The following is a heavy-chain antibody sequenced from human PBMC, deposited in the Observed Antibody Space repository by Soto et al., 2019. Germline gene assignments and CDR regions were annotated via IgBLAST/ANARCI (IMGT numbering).Heavy chain of an antibody. J-gene: IGHJ3*02. D-gene: IGHD2-2*01. Sequence: ASVKVSCKVSGYTLTELSMHWVRQAPGKGLEWMGGFDPEDGETIYAQKFQGRVTMTEDTSTDTAYMELSSLRSEDTAVYYCATPFSIVVVPAAIPLAFDIWGQGTTVTVSS. CDR1: GYTLTELS. CDR3: ATPFSIVVVPAAIPLAFDI. V-gene: IGHV1-24*01. CDR2: FDPEDGET.